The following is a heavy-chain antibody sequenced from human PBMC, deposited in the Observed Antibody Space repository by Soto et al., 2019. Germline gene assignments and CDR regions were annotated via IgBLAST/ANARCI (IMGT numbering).Heavy chain of an antibody. J-gene: IGHJ6*03. CDR3: ARGSWDDVSGHYYMDV. CDR1: WDSVSSNSAG. Sequence: PSQTLSLTCYISWDSVSSNSAGWNWIRQTPSRGLEWLGRTYYRSKWYFNYAVSVESRITINPDTSKNQFSLQLSSVTPDDTAVYYCARGSWDDVSGHYYMDVWGKGTTVTVSS. CDR2: TYYRSKWYF. D-gene: IGHD1-1*01. V-gene: IGHV6-1*01.